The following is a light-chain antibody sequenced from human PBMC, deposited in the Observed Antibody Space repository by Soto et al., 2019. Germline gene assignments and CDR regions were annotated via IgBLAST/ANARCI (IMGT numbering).Light chain of an antibody. CDR1: RTINTY. J-gene: IGKJ4*01. Sequence: DVRMTQSPSSLSASVGDTITITCRASRTINTYISWFQQKPGEPPRLLIYGASTLHDGVPSRFSGSGSGADFTLTISGLQPEDFASYHGQQTYSDISFGGGTKVDIK. CDR2: GAS. CDR3: QQTYSDIS. V-gene: IGKV1-39*01.